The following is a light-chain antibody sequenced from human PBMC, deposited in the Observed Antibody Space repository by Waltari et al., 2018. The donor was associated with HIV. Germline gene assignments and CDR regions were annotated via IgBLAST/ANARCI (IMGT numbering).Light chain of an antibody. CDR3: AAWDDSLVGV. Sequence: QSVLTQPPSASGTPGQRVTISCSGSSSNIGSNTVNWYQQLPGTAPKLLIDSNNQRPSGVPDRFSGSKSGTSASLAISGLQSEDEADYYCAAWDDSLVGVFGGGTKLTVL. V-gene: IGLV1-44*01. CDR1: SSNIGSNT. CDR2: SNN. J-gene: IGLJ3*02.